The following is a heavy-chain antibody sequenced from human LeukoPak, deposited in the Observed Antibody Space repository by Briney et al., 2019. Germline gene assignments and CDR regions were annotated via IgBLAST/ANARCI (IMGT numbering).Heavy chain of an antibody. D-gene: IGHD4-17*01. J-gene: IGHJ4*02. CDR3: ARGSVTTLGDY. Sequence: KTSETLSLTCTVSGGSISSYYWSWIRQPPGKGLEWIGHIYYSGSTNYNPSLKSRVTISVDTSKNQFSLKLSSVTAADTAVYYCARGSVTTLGDYWGQGTLVTVSS. V-gene: IGHV4-59*01. CDR2: IYYSGST. CDR1: GGSISSYY.